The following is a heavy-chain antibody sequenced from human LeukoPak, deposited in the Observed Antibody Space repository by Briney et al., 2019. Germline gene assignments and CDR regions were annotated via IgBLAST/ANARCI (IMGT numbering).Heavy chain of an antibody. D-gene: IGHD3-22*01. V-gene: IGHV4-30-4*01. CDR2: IFHGRT. CDR1: GASVSSTEYY. J-gene: IGHJ4*02. CDR3: ASAVDYYYDSSGFRY. Sequence: PSETLSLTCTVSGASVSSTEYYWSWVRQPPGKGLEWIGYIFHGRTFYSPSLKSRAVISVDTSKNQFTLRLTSVTAADTAVYFCASAVDYYYDSSGFRYWGQGTLVPVSS.